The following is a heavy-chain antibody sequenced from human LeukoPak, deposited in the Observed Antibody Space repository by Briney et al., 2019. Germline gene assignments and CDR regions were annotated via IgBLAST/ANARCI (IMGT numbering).Heavy chain of an antibody. V-gene: IGHV1-2*04. J-gene: IGHJ6*04. Sequence: ASVKVSCKASGYTFTGYYMHWVRQAPGQGLEWMGWINPNSGGTNYAQKFQGWVTITRDTSISTAYMELSRLRSDDTAVYSCATGYPLTGHYYGMDVWGKGTTVTVSS. CDR2: INPNSGGT. D-gene: IGHD1-14*01. CDR1: GYTFTGYY. CDR3: ATGYPLTGHYYGMDV.